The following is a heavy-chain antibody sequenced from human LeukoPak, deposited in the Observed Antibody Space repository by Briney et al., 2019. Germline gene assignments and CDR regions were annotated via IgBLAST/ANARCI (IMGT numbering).Heavy chain of an antibody. D-gene: IGHD4-17*01. CDR1: GGSISNYY. CDR3: ATSSNDYGDAFDI. CDR2: VYYSGST. V-gene: IGHV4-59*01. J-gene: IGHJ3*02. Sequence: SETLSLTCTVSGGSISNYYWSWIRQPPGKGLEWIGYVYYSGSTNYNPSLKSRVTISVDTSKNQFSLKLSSVTAADTAVYYCATSSNDYGDAFDIWGQGTMVTVSS.